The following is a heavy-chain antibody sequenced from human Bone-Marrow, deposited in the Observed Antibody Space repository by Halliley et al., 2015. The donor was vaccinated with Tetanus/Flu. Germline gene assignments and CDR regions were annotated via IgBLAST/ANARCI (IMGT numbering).Heavy chain of an antibody. CDR2: ITANNGTT. CDR3: ARVAQDAFDI. V-gene: IGHV1-18*01. J-gene: IGHJ3*02. Sequence: GLEWMGWITANNGTTYYSQKFQGRVTMTTDTFTDTAYLERRSLRYDDTAVYYCARVAQDAFDIWGHGTRVTVTS.